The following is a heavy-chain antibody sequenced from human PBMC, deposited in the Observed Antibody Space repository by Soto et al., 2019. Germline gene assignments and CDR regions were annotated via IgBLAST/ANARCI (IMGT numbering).Heavy chain of an antibody. Sequence: QVQLVQSGAEVKKPGSSVKVSCKASGGTFSSYAISWVRQAPGQGLEWMGGIIPIFGTANYAQKFQGRVTITADESTSSAYMELSSLRSDDTAVYYCARKEYCCSTSCSYDRDYYYYYGMDVWGQGTTVTVSS. CDR1: GGTFSSYA. CDR2: IIPIFGTA. CDR3: ARKEYCCSTSCSYDRDYYYYYGMDV. D-gene: IGHD2-2*01. V-gene: IGHV1-69*01. J-gene: IGHJ6*02.